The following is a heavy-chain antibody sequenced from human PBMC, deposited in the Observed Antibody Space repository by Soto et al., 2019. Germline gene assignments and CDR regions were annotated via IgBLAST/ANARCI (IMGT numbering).Heavy chain of an antibody. D-gene: IGHD6-13*01. V-gene: IGHV3-48*02. CDR1: GFTFSSYS. Sequence: GESLKISCAASGFTFSSYSMNWVRQAPGKGLEWVPYISSSSSTIYYADSVKGRFTISRDNAKNSLYLQMNSLRDEDTAVYYCARDRGAAAREGKDAFDIWGQGTMVTVSS. CDR3: ARDRGAAAREGKDAFDI. CDR2: ISSSSSTI. J-gene: IGHJ3*02.